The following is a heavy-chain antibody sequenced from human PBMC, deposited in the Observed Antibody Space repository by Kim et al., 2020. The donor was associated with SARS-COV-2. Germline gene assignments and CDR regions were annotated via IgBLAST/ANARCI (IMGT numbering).Heavy chain of an antibody. Sequence: GSTHYSPSLKSRVTISVDTSKNQFSLKLSSVTAADTAVYYCARGYDLFDYWGQGTLVTVSS. D-gene: IGHD3-16*01. J-gene: IGHJ4*02. CDR2: GST. CDR3: ARGYDLFDY. V-gene: IGHV4-34*01.